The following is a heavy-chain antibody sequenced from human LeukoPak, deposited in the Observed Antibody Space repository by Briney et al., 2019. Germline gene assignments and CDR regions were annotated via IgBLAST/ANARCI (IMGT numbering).Heavy chain of an antibody. V-gene: IGHV4-59*01. Sequence: PSETLSLTCTVSGGSISSYYWSWIRQPPGKGLEWIANIYHTGSTNYNPSLSSRVTISIDTAKNQFSLKLTSVTAADTAVYYCARRGRNSSGWQDYLWGQGTLFTASS. J-gene: IGHJ4*02. CDR2: IYHTGST. CDR1: GGSISSYY. CDR3: ARRGRNSSGWQDYL. D-gene: IGHD6-25*01.